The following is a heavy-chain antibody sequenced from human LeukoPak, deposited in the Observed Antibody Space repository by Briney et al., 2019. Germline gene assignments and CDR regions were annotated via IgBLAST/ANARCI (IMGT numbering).Heavy chain of an antibody. CDR1: GGSISSSSYY. V-gene: IGHV4-39*01. Sequence: SETLSLTCTVSGGSISSSSYYWGWIRQPPGKGLEWIGSIYYSGSTYYNPSLKSRVTISVDTSKNQFSLKLISVTAADTAVYYCARLTHQRDIAMAYYYYYYMDVWGKGTTVTISS. CDR3: ARLTHQRDIAMAYYYYYYMDV. J-gene: IGHJ6*03. CDR2: IYYSGST. D-gene: IGHD5-18*01.